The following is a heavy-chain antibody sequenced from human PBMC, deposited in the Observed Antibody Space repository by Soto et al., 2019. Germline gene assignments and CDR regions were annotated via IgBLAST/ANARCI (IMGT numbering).Heavy chain of an antibody. CDR2: IYPGDSDT. V-gene: IGHV5-51*01. CDR1: GYSFTTYC. Sequence: GESLKISCNGSGYSFTTYCIAWVLQMPGKGLEWVGIIYPGDSDTRYSPSFEGHVTISVDKSISTAFLQWNSLKASDNAIYYCARHSTSAPKDYWGQGTLVTVSS. D-gene: IGHD3-10*01. J-gene: IGHJ4*01. CDR3: ARHSTSAPKDY.